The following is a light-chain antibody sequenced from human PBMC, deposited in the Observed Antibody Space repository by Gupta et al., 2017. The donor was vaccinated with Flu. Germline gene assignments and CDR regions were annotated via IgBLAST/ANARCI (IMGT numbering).Light chain of an antibody. CDR3: SLCADSMRGHVV. Sequence: QSGLTQPPSASGTPGHRVSISCSGSSSSIVSNTVNWYQHLPGTDPNLLLLVYKQRPSGVPDRFDFSNTWAYDSPVLTRLQAEDEAADDYSLCADSMRGHVVFGGGNKLTVL. CDR2: VYK. V-gene: IGLV1-44*01. CDR1: SSSIVSNT. J-gene: IGLJ2*01.